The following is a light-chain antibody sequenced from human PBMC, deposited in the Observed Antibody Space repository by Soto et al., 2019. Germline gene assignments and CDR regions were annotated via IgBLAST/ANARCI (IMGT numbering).Light chain of an antibody. Sequence: EIVMTQSPATLSVSPGERATLSCRASQSVSSNLAWYQQKPGQAPRLLIYGASTRATGIPARLSGSGSVTEFTLTISILQSEDFAVYYCQQYNNWPLTFGGGTKVEIK. J-gene: IGKJ4*01. CDR2: GAS. CDR1: QSVSSN. V-gene: IGKV3-15*01. CDR3: QQYNNWPLT.